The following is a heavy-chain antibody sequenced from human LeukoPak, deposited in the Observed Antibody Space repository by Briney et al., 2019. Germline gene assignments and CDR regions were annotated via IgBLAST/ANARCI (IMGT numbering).Heavy chain of an antibody. V-gene: IGHV1-2*02. D-gene: IGHD6-19*01. CDR1: GYTFTGYY. CDR2: INPNSGGT. J-gene: IGHJ4*02. Sequence: ASVKVSCKASGYTFTGYYMHWVRQAPGQGLEWMGWINPNSGGTNYAQKFQGGVTMTGDTSISTAYMELSRLRSDDTAVYYCARDLSLAVPVQGYWGQGTLVTVSS. CDR3: ARDLSLAVPVQGY.